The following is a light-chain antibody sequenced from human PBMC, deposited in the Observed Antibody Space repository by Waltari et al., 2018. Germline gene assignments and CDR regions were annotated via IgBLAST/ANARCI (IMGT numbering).Light chain of an antibody. V-gene: IGKV3-11*01. CDR2: SAS. Sequence: DIVLTQSPATLSLSPGERATLSCRASQSINNYLAWYQQKPGQAPRLLIYSASNRATGIPARFSGSGSGTDFFLTISSLDPEDFAVYYCQQRSSWPRTFGQGTRVEIK. J-gene: IGKJ1*01. CDR1: QSINNY. CDR3: QQRSSWPRT.